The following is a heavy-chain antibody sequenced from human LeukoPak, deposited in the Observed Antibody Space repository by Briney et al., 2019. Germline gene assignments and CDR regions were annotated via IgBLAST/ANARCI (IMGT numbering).Heavy chain of an antibody. Sequence: GGSLRLSCAASRFTFSDYYMSWLRQAPGKGLEWVAHVKYDGSAQHYVDSVKGRFTISRDNAQSSLFLQMNTLRVDDTAVYYCAGWGSQNTYWGQGTLVTVSS. D-gene: IGHD3-16*01. CDR1: RFTFSDYY. CDR2: VKYDGSAQ. V-gene: IGHV3-7*01. J-gene: IGHJ4*02. CDR3: AGWGSQNTY.